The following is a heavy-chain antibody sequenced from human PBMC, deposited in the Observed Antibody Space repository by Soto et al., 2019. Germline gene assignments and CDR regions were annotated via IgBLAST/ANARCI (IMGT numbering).Heavy chain of an antibody. V-gene: IGHV3-23*01. D-gene: IGHD6-13*01. Sequence: GGSLRLSCAASGFTFSNYAMSWVRQAPGKGLEWVSVISGSGVGTVYADSVKGRLTISRDDSKNTLYLQINSLRDEDTAVYYCAKGPLALQQVVTQAFDYWGPAPLVTVSS. J-gene: IGHJ4*02. CDR1: GFTFSNYA. CDR3: AKGPLALQQVVTQAFDY. CDR2: ISGSGVGT.